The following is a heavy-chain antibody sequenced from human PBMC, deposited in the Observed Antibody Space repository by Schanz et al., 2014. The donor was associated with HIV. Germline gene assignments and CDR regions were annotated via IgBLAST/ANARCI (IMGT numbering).Heavy chain of an antibody. CDR1: GYTFTSDY. CDR3: ARDRRPLYYGLDV. V-gene: IGHV1-46*01. Sequence: QVQLVQSGAEVKKPGASVKVSCKASGYTFTSDYIQWVRQAPGQGLEWMGRINPTGGATTYAQKFQGRPTVTRDTATSTVYMEMSNLRSEDTAVYYCARDRRPLYYGLDVWGQGTTVTVSS. J-gene: IGHJ6*02. CDR2: INPTGGAT.